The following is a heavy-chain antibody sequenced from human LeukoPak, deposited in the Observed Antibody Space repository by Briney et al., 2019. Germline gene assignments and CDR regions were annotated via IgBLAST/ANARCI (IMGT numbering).Heavy chain of an antibody. CDR1: GFTFTTYW. J-gene: IGHJ6*03. CDR2: IKQDGSEK. CDR3: AKSGLHGSGSYRPYLYYYYYMDV. D-gene: IGHD3-10*01. V-gene: IGHV3-7*01. Sequence: PGGSLRLSCAASGFTFTTYWMSWVRQVPGKGLEWVANIKQDGSEKYYLDSVKGRFTISRDDAKNSLFLQMNSLTAEDTAAYYCAKSGLHGSGSYRPYLYYYYYMDVWGKGTTVTISS.